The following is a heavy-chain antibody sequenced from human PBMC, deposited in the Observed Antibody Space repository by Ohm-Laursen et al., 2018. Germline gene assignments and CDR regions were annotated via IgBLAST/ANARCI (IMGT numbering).Heavy chain of an antibody. CDR1: GFTFSSYE. CDR3: ARDYSSGWYPPEIDY. Sequence: GSLRLSCSASGFTFSSYEMNWVRQAPGKGLEWVSYISSSGSTIYYADSVKGRFTISRDNAKNSLYLQMNSLRAEDTAVYYCARDYSSGWYPPEIDYWGQGTLVTVSS. D-gene: IGHD6-19*01. J-gene: IGHJ4*02. V-gene: IGHV3-48*03. CDR2: ISSSGSTI.